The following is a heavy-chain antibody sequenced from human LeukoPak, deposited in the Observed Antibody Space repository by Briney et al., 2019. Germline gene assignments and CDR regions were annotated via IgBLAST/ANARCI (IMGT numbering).Heavy chain of an antibody. CDR2: INHSGST. Sequence: PSETLSLTCAVYGGSFSGYYWSWIRQPPGKGLEWIGEINHSGSTNYNPSLKSRVTISVDTSKNQFSLKLSSVTAADTAVYYCARLIAGINNSFDPWGQGTLVTVSS. V-gene: IGHV4-34*01. CDR1: GGSFSGYY. D-gene: IGHD2-21*01. CDR3: ARLIAGINNSFDP. J-gene: IGHJ5*02.